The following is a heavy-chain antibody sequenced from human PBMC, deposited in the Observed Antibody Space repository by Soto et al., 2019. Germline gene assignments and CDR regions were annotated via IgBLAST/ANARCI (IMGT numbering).Heavy chain of an antibody. CDR3: ARDRGSGIYCSGGSCYYYYGMDV. CDR2: ISAYNGNT. D-gene: IGHD2-15*01. CDR1: GYTFTSYG. V-gene: IGHV1-18*01. Sequence: ASVKVSCKASGYTFTSYGISWVRQAPGQGLEWMGWISAYNGNTNYAQKLQGRVTMTTDTSTSTAYMELRSLRSDDTAVYYCARDRGSGIYCSGGSCYYYYGMDVWGQGTTVTVSS. J-gene: IGHJ6*02.